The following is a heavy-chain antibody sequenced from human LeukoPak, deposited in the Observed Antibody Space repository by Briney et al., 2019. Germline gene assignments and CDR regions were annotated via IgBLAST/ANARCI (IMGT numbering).Heavy chain of an antibody. CDR2: IKQDGSEK. V-gene: IGHV3-7*01. CDR1: GFTFSSYW. Sequence: GGSLRLSCAASGFTFSSYWLSWVRQAPGKGLEWVANIKQDGSEKFCVDSVKGRFTISRDNAKNSLYLQMNSLRAEDTAVYYCARLQYSFLYGSGSYGVDYWGQGTLVTVSS. CDR3: ARLQYSFLYGSGSYGVDY. J-gene: IGHJ4*02. D-gene: IGHD3-10*01.